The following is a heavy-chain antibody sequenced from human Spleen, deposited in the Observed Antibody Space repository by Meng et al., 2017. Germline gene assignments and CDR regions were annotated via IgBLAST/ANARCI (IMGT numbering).Heavy chain of an antibody. Sequence: SVTVSCKASGYTFTNYAIAWLRQAPGQGLEWMGWINTYNGNTHYIQKLQGRVTMTTDTSTNTAYMELRSLRSDDTAVYYCAKDRDDFDSGSFYYRPPHNWGQGTLVTVSS. V-gene: IGHV1-18*01. J-gene: IGHJ4*02. CDR2: INTYNGNT. CDR1: GYTFTNYA. D-gene: IGHD3-22*01. CDR3: AKDRDDFDSGSFYYRPPHN.